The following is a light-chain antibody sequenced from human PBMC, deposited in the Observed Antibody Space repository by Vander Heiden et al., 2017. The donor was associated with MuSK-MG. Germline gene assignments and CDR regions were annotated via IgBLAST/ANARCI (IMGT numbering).Light chain of an antibody. Sequence: DIQMTQSPSSLSASVGDRVTITCRASQSISTYLNWYQQKPGKAPKLLIYAASSLQSGVPSRFSGSGSVTDFTLTIIRLQPENFATYYCHGGYSTGRTFGQGTKVEIK. J-gene: IGKJ1*01. CDR1: QSISTY. V-gene: IGKV1-39*01. CDR3: HGGYSTGRT. CDR2: AAS.